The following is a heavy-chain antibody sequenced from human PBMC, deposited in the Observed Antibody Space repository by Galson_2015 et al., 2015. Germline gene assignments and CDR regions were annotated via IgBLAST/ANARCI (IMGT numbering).Heavy chain of an antibody. CDR1: GYSFTSNW. V-gene: IGHV5-51*01. CDR3: ARHANYYDSSGYQNWYFDL. D-gene: IGHD3-22*01. CDR2: IYPGDSDT. Sequence: QSGAEVKKPGESLKISCKGSGYSFTSNWIGWVRQMPGKGLEWMGIIYPGDSDTRYSPSFQGQVTISADKSISTAYLQWSSLKASDTAMYYCARHANYYDSSGYQNWYFDLWGRGTLVTVSS. J-gene: IGHJ2*01.